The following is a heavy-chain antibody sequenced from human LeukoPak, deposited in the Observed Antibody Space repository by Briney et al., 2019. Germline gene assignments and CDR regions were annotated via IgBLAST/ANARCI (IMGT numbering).Heavy chain of an antibody. V-gene: IGHV1-69*06. D-gene: IGHD3-9*01. CDR3: ASHSSDDILTGYQSRFDY. J-gene: IGHJ4*02. CDR1: GGTFGSYA. Sequence: ASVKVSCKASGGTFGSYAISWVRQAPGQGLEWMGGIIPIFGTANYAQKFQGRVTITADKSTSTAYMELSSLRSEDTAVYYCASHSSDDILTGYQSRFDYWGQGTLVTVSS. CDR2: IIPIFGTA.